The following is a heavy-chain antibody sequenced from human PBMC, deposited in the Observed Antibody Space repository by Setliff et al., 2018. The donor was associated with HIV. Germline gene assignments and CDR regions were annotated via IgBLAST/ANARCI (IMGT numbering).Heavy chain of an antibody. CDR2: IYGGGP. Sequence: LRLSCAVSGISASLNYMGWVRQAPGKGLEWVSTIYGGGPSYADSVKGRFTISRDKSKNTLYLQMSSLRVEDTAVYYCARDPPGSFGWPPLWGQGTLVTVSS. J-gene: IGHJ4*02. CDR3: ARDPPGSFGWPPL. V-gene: IGHV3-53*01. CDR1: GISASLNY. D-gene: IGHD3-16*01.